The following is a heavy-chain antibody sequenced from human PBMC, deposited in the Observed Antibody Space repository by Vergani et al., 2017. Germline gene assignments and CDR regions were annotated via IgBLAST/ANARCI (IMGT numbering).Heavy chain of an antibody. V-gene: IGHV4-59*01. CDR3: ARSIGSSSWYGLDFDY. J-gene: IGHJ4*02. Sequence: QVQLQESGPGLVKPSETLSLTCTVPGGSISSYYWSWIRQPLGKGLEWIGYIYYSGSTNYNPSLKSRVTISVDTSKNQFSLKLGSVTAADTAVYYCARSIGSSSWYGLDFDYWGQGTLVTVSS. CDR1: GGSISSYY. D-gene: IGHD6-13*01. CDR2: IYYSGST.